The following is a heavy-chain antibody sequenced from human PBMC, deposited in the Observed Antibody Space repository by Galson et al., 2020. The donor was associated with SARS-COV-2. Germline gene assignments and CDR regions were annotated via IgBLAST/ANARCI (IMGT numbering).Heavy chain of an antibody. V-gene: IGHV4-4*02. CDR2: IYHSGST. CDR3: ARAVWNAGPEFYYYYYYGMDV. J-gene: IGHJ6*02. CDR1: GGSISSSNW. Sequence: SETLSLTCAVSGGSISSSNWWSWVRQPPGKGLEWIGEIYHSGSTNYNPSLKSRVTISVDKSKNQFSLKLSSVTAADTAVYYCARAVWNAGPEFYYYYYYGMDVWGQGTTVTVSS. D-gene: IGHD1-1*01.